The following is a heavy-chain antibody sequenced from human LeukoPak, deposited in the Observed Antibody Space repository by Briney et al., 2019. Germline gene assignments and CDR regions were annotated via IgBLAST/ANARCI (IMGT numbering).Heavy chain of an antibody. D-gene: IGHD3-3*01. CDR3: ARASKNYDFWSGTTYNWFDP. Sequence: PSETLSLTCTVSGGSISSHYWSWIRQPPGKGLEWIGYIYYSGSTNYNPSLKSRVTISVDTSKNQFSLKLSSVTAADTAVYYCARASKNYDFWSGTTYNWFDPWGQGTLVTASS. CDR1: GGSISSHY. J-gene: IGHJ5*02. CDR2: IYYSGST. V-gene: IGHV4-59*11.